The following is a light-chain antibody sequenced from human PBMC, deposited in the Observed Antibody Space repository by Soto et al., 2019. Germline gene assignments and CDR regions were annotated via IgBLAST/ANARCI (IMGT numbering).Light chain of an antibody. CDR3: QSYDSSLSGLV. V-gene: IGLV1-40*01. CDR2: GNS. J-gene: IGLJ2*01. CDR1: SSNIGAGYD. Sequence: QSVLTQPPSVSGAPWQRVTISCTGSSSNIGAGYDVHWYQQLPGTAPKLLIYGNSNRPSGVPDRFSGSKSGTSASLAITGLQAEDEADYYCQSYDSSLSGLVFGGGTKVTVL.